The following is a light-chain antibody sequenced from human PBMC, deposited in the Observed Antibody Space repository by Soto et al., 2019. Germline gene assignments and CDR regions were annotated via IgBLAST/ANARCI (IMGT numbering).Light chain of an antibody. V-gene: IGKV3-20*01. CDR3: QQYGSLPFT. J-gene: IGKJ3*01. CDR1: QSVSSSN. Sequence: EIVLTQSPGTLSLSPGERATLSCRASQSVSSSNLAWYQQKPGQAPRLLISGASSRATGIPDRFSGSGSGADFTLTLSRLEPDDFAAYYCQQYGSLPFTFGPGTKVDI. CDR2: GAS.